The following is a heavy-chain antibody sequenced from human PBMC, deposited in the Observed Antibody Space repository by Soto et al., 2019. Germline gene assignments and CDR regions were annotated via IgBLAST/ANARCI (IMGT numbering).Heavy chain of an antibody. CDR1: GFTFSSYG. J-gene: IGHJ6*02. Sequence: GGSLRLSCAASGFTFSSYGMHWVRQAPGKGLEWVAVIWYDGSNKYYADSVKGRFTISRDNSKNTLYLQMNSLRAEDTAVYYCARGPYDFWSGYLPPLGYGMDVWGQGTTVTVSS. CDR2: IWYDGSNK. CDR3: ARGPYDFWSGYLPPLGYGMDV. V-gene: IGHV3-33*01. D-gene: IGHD3-3*01.